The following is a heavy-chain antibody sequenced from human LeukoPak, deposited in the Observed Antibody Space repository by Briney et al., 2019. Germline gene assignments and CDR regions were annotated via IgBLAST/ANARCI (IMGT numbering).Heavy chain of an antibody. D-gene: IGHD6-19*01. CDR1: GYSFTSYW. J-gene: IGHJ4*02. CDR2: IYPGDSDT. V-gene: IGHV5-51*01. CDR3: ARQFRISGWYYFDY. Sequence: GESLKISCKGSGYSFTSYWTGWVRQMPGKGLEWMGIIYPGDSDTRYSPSFQGRVTISADKSISTAYLQWSSLKASDTAMYYCARQFRISGWYYFDYWGQGTLVTVSS.